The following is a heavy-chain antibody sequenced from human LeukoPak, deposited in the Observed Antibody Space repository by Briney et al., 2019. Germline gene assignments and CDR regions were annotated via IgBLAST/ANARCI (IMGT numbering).Heavy chain of an antibody. Sequence: PSETLSLTCAVSGGSISSSNWWSWVRQPPGKGLEWIGEIYHSGSTNYNPSLKSRVTISVDKSKNQFSLKLSSVTAADTAAYYCARDRYGSSWTYNWFDPWGQGTLVTVSS. CDR1: GGSISSSNW. V-gene: IGHV4-4*02. CDR2: IYHSGST. CDR3: ARDRYGSSWTYNWFDP. J-gene: IGHJ5*02. D-gene: IGHD6-13*01.